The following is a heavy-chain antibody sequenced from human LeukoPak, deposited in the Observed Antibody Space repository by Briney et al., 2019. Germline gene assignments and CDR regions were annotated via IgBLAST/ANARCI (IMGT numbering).Heavy chain of an antibody. CDR1: GFTFDDYA. Sequence: GGSLRLSCEAPGFTFDDYAMHWVRQAPGQGLEWVSGISWNSGSIGYADSVKGRFTISRDNAKNSLYLQMNSLRAEDTAVYHCARRNHYDSKETDYWGQGTLVTVSS. D-gene: IGHD3-22*01. V-gene: IGHV3-9*01. J-gene: IGHJ4*02. CDR3: ARRNHYDSKETDY. CDR2: ISWNSGSI.